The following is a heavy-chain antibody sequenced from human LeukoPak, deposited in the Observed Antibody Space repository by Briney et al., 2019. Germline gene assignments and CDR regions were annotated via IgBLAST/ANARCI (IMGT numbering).Heavy chain of an antibody. CDR3: GRGGKVEQLVLAR. D-gene: IGHD6-13*01. J-gene: IGHJ4*02. CDR1: GGSFSGYY. CDR2: IYYSGDT. Sequence: SETLSLTCAVYGGSFSGYYWSWIRQPPGKGLEWIGYIYYSGDTNYNPSLQSRVTVSVDTSKNQFSLKLTSVTAADTAVYYCGRGGKVEQLVLARWGQGSLVTVSS. V-gene: IGHV4-59*01.